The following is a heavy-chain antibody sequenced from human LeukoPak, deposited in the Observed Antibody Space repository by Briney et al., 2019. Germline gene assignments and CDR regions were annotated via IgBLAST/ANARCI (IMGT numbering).Heavy chain of an antibody. Sequence: SETLSLTCTVSGASISPYYWTWILQPAGKGLEWIGHIYTSGSTNYNPSLKSRVTMSLDTSKSQLSLKLNSVTAADTAVYYCAKEGMTPGVIDYWGQGALVTVSS. CDR1: GASISPYY. J-gene: IGHJ4*02. CDR2: IYTSGST. CDR3: AKEGMTPGVIDY. D-gene: IGHD3-10*01. V-gene: IGHV4-4*07.